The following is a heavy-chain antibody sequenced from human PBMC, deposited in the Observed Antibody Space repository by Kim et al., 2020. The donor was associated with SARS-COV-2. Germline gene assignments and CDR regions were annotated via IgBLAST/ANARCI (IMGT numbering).Heavy chain of an antibody. CDR3: TTDEKSRCSSTSCYLDY. J-gene: IGHJ4*02. CDR1: GFTFSNAW. CDR2: IKSKTDGGTT. D-gene: IGHD2-2*01. Sequence: GGSLRLSCAASGFTFSNAWMSWVRQAPGKGLEWVGRIKSKTDGGTTDYAAPVKGRFTISRDDSKNTLYLQMNSLKTEDTAVYYCTTDEKSRCSSTSCYLDYWGQGTLVTVSS. V-gene: IGHV3-15*01.